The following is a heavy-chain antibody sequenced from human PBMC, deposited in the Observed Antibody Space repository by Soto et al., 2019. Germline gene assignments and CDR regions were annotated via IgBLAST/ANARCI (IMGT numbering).Heavy chain of an antibody. CDR1: GFTFSTYG. J-gene: IGHJ6*02. Sequence: SLRLSCAASGFTFSTYGMHWVRQAPGKGLEWVAVIWYDGSNKYYADSVKGRFTISRDNSKNTLYLQMNSLRAEDTAVYYCARRNWNYDYYYGMDVWGQGTTVTVSS. CDR2: IWYDGSNK. CDR3: ARRNWNYDYYYGMDV. D-gene: IGHD1-20*01. V-gene: IGHV3-33*01.